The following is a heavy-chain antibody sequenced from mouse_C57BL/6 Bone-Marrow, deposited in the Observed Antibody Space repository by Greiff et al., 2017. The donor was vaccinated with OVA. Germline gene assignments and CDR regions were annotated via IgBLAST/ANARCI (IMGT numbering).Heavy chain of an antibody. J-gene: IGHJ1*03. D-gene: IGHD1-1*01. CDR2: IDPSDSET. CDR1: GYTFTSYW. V-gene: IGHV1-52*01. Sequence: QVQLQQPGAELVRPGSSVKLSCKASGYTFTSYWMHWVKQRPIQGLEWIGNIDPSDSETHYNQKFKDKATLTVDKSSSTAYMQLSSLTSEDSAVYYCARGGYYYGRRYFDVWGTGTTVTVSS. CDR3: ARGGYYYGRRYFDV.